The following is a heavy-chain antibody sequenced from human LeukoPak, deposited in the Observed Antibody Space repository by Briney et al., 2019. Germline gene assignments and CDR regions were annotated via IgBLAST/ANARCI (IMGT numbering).Heavy chain of an antibody. J-gene: IGHJ6*02. CDR2: IDHSGST. D-gene: IGHD6-6*01. Sequence: PSETLSLTCTVSGGSISSSSYYWGWIRQPPGKGLEWIGEIDHSGSTNYNPSLKSRVTISVDTSKNQFSLKLSSVTAADTAVYYCAREGGCIAARRRDYYYYGMDVWGQGTTVTVSS. V-gene: IGHV4-39*07. CDR1: GGSISSSSYY. CDR3: AREGGCIAARRRDYYYYGMDV.